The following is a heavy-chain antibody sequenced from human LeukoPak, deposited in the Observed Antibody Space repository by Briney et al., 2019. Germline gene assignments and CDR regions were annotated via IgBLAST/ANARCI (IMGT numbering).Heavy chain of an antibody. CDR2: ISSNGGST. D-gene: IGHD3-10*01. J-gene: IGHJ4*02. CDR1: GFTFSSYA. V-gene: IGHV3-64*01. Sequence: GGSLRLSCAASGFTFSSYAIHWVRQAPGKGLEYVSAISSNGGSTYYANSVKGRFTISRDNSKNTLYLQMGSLRAEDVAVYYCARDPRGEYYLDYWGQGTLVTVSS. CDR3: ARDPRGEYYLDY.